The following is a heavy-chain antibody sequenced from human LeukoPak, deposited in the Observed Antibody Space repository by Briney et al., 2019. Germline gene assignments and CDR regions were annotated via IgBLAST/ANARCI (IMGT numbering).Heavy chain of an antibody. CDR2: IIPIFGTA. Sequence: SVKVSCKASGATFSSYAISWGRQAPGQGLEWMGRIIPIFGTANYAQKFQGRVTITTDESTSTAYMELSSLRSEDTAVYYCARDISGFNTGGWFDPWGQGTLVTVSS. D-gene: IGHD3-22*01. J-gene: IGHJ5*02. CDR3: ARDISGFNTGGWFDP. CDR1: GATFSSYA. V-gene: IGHV1-69*05.